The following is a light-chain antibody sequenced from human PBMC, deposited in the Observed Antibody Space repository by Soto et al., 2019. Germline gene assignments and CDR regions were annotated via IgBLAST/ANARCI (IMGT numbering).Light chain of an antibody. J-gene: IGLJ2*01. V-gene: IGLV4-69*01. CDR1: SGHSSYA. Sequence: QPVLTQSPSASASLGASVKLTCTLSSGHSSYAIAWHQQHPEKGTRYLMKLNSDVSHSKGDGIPDLFSGSRSGAERYLTTSSHHSEDEADYYCQTWGTGIQVFGGGTKVTVL. CDR2: LNSDVSH. CDR3: QTWGTGIQV.